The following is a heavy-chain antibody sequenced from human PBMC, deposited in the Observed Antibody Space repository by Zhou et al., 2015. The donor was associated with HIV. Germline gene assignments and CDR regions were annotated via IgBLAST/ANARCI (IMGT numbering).Heavy chain of an antibody. Sequence: QVQLVQSGAEVKKPGASVKVSCKASGYTFTSYGISWVRQAPGQGLEWMGWISAYNGNTNYAQKLQGRVTMTTDTSTSTAYMELRSLRSDDTAVYYCARVRTHYYDSSGYYGYGMDVWGQGTTVTVSS. CDR1: GYTFTSYG. V-gene: IGHV1-18*01. CDR2: ISAYNGNT. D-gene: IGHD3-22*01. CDR3: ARVRTHYYDSSGYYGYGMDV. J-gene: IGHJ6*02.